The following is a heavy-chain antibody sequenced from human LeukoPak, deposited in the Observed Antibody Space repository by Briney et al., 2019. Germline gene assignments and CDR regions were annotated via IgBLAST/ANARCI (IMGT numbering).Heavy chain of an antibody. CDR3: ARDVVATIRYYFDY. Sequence: GGSLRLSCAASGFTFSSYAMHWVRQTPDKGLEWVAVISYDGSKAYYANSVKGRFAISRDNSKNTLYLQMNSLRAEDTAVYYCARDVVATIRYYFDYWGQGALVTVSS. D-gene: IGHD5-12*01. CDR1: GFTFSSYA. J-gene: IGHJ4*02. CDR2: ISYDGSKA. V-gene: IGHV3-30*09.